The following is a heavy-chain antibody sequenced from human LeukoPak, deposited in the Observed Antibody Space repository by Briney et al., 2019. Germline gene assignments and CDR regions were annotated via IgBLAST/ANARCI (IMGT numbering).Heavy chain of an antibody. D-gene: IGHD3-10*01. CDR3: ARDVWVRGAKPRDAFDI. CDR2: IYYSGST. Sequence: SETLSLTCTVSGGSISSGDYYWSWIRQPPGKGLEWIGYIYYSGSTYYNPSVKSRVTISVDTSKNQFSLKLGSVTAADTAVYYCARDVWVRGAKPRDAFDIWGQGTMVTVSS. CDR1: GGSISSGDYY. V-gene: IGHV4-30-4*01. J-gene: IGHJ3*02.